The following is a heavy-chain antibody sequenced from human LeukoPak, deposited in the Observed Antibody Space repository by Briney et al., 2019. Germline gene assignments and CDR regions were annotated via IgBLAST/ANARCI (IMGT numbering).Heavy chain of an antibody. D-gene: IGHD1-26*01. CDR3: AREGVVGGTYYLDY. J-gene: IGHJ4*02. Sequence: GGSLRLSCQTSGFTFSSYAMHWVRQAPGKGLEWVAVIWFDRTTEYYADSVRGRFTISRDNAKNSMYLQMNSLRAEDTAVYSCAREGVVGGTYYLDYWGQGTLVTVSS. CDR1: GFTFSSYA. CDR2: IWFDRTTE. V-gene: IGHV3-33*01.